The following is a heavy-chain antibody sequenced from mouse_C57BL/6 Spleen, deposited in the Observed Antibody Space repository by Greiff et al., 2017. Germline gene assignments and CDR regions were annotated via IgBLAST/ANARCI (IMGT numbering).Heavy chain of an antibody. J-gene: IGHJ2*01. CDR3: ARDGDRGYFDY. Sequence: VQLQESGAELARPGASVKLSCKASGYTFTSYGISWVKQRTGQGLEWIGEIYPRSGNTYYNEKFKGKATLTADKSSGTAYMGLRSLTSEDSAVYFCARDGDRGYFDYWGQGTTLTVSS. CDR2: IYPRSGNT. CDR1: GYTFTSYG. D-gene: IGHD3-3*01. V-gene: IGHV1-81*01.